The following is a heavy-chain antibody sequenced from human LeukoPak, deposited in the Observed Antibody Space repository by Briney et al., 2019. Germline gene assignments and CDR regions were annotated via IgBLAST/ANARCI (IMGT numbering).Heavy chain of an antibody. V-gene: IGHV4-39*07. J-gene: IGHJ4*02. Sequence: PSETLSLTCTVSGGSISSSSYYWGWIRQPPGKGLEWIGSIYYSGSTYYNPSLKSRVTISVDTSKNQFSLKLSSVTAADTAVYYCATGLGRRLPYWGQGTLVTVSS. CDR3: ATGLGRRLPY. D-gene: IGHD3-16*01. CDR2: IYYSGST. CDR1: GGSISSSSYY.